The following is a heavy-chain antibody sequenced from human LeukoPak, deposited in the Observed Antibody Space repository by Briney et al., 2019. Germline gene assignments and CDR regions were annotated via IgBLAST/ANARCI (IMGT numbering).Heavy chain of an antibody. J-gene: IGHJ4*02. CDR3: ARDQSGSYTHFDY. V-gene: IGHV4-61*01. D-gene: IGHD1-26*01. CDR1: GYSISSGYY. CDR2: IYYSGST. Sequence: SEALSLTCTVSGYSISSGYYWGWIRQPPGKGLGWIGYIYYSGSTNYNPSLKSRVTISVDTSKNQFSLKLSSVTAADTAVYYCARDQSGSYTHFDYWGQGTLVTVSS.